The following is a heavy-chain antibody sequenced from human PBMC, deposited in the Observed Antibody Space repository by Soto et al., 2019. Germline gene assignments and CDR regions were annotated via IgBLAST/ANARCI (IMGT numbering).Heavy chain of an antibody. CDR1: GGSISTYH. CDR2: IQYRGST. CDR3: ARESAQYGSTGYYDA. J-gene: IGHJ5*02. D-gene: IGHD3-22*01. Sequence: PSETLSLTCIVSGGSISTYHWSWIRQPPGKGLEWIGHIQYRGSTSSNPSLKSRLTVSVDMSNNRFSLRLSSVTAADTAVYYCARESAQYGSTGYYDAWGQGRLVTAPQ. V-gene: IGHV4-59*01.